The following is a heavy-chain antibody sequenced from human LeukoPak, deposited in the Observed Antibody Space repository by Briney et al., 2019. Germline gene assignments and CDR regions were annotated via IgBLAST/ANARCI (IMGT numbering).Heavy chain of an antibody. D-gene: IGHD4-17*01. CDR2: IYYSGST. V-gene: IGHV4-39*07. J-gene: IGHJ4*02. Sequence: SETLSLTCTVSGGSISSSSYYWGWIRQPPGKGLGWIGSIYYSGSTYYNPSLKSRVTISVDTSKNQFSLKLSSVTAADTAVYYCARDRYGAIDYWGQGTLVTVSS. CDR1: GGSISSSSYY. CDR3: ARDRYGAIDY.